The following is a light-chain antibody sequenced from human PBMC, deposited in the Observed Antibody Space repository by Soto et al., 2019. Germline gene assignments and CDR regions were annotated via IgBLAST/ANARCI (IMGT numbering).Light chain of an antibody. CDR3: QQYYSPWT. CDR1: QSVLYISNNKNY. Sequence: DIVMTQSPDSLAVSLGERATINCKSSQSVLYISNNKNYLAWYQQKPGQPPKLLIYWASTREAGVPDRFSGSGSGTDFTLTISSLQAEDVAVYYCQQYYSPWTFGQGTKVELK. CDR2: WAS. J-gene: IGKJ1*01. V-gene: IGKV4-1*01.